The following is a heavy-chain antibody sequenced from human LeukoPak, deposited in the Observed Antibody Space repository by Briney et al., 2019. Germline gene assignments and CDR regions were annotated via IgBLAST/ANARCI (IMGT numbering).Heavy chain of an antibody. V-gene: IGHV3-21*01. CDR3: ARDGIAAYLALDAFDI. J-gene: IGHJ3*02. CDR2: IISSSSYI. Sequence: PGGSLTLSCAASGFTFSSYSMNWARQAPGEGLEWGTSIISSSSYIYYTYSVKGRFTISRDNAKTSLYLQMNSLSAEDTAVYYCARDGIAAYLALDAFDIWGQGTMVTVSS. CDR1: GFTFSSYS. D-gene: IGHD6-13*01.